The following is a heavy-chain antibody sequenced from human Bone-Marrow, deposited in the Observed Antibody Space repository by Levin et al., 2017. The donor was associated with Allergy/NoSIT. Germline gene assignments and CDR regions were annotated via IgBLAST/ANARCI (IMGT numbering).Heavy chain of an antibody. V-gene: IGHV3-9*01. J-gene: IGHJ4*02. CDR3: ARANQRWIQPYPTNL. CDR2: ISWNSGSI. Sequence: SCAASGFSLDDYAMHWVRQAPGKGLEWVSGISWNSGSIAYVDSVKGRFTISRDSAKNSVYLEMNSLTSEDSAFYYCARANQRWIQPYPTNLWGQGTLVSVSS. D-gene: IGHD5-24*01. CDR1: GFSLDDYA.